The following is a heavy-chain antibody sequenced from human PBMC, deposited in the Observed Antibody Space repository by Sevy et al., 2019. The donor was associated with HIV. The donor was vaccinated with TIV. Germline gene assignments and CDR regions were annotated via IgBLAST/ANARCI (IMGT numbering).Heavy chain of an antibody. Sequence: SETLSLTCTVSGGSISSYYWSWIRQPAGKGLEWIGRIYTSGSTNYNPALKSRVTMSLDTSKNQFSLKLSSVTAADTAVYYCARDSIAAGTTTTDYWGQGTLVTVSS. J-gene: IGHJ4*02. CDR3: ARDSIAAGTTTTDY. CDR2: IYTSGST. D-gene: IGHD6-13*01. V-gene: IGHV4-4*07. CDR1: GGSISSYY.